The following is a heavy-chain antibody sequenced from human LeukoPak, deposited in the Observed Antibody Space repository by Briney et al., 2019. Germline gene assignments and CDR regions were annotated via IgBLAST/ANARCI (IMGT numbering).Heavy chain of an antibody. CDR1: GFTFSSYA. CDR3: AKLTLYCSSTRCPRGPHY. Sequence: GGSLRLSCAASGFTFSSYAMSWVRQAPGKGLEWVSTISGSGGSTFYSDSVKGRFTISRDNSNNTLYLQMNGLRAEDTAVYYCAKLTLYCSSTRCPRGPHYWGQGTLVTVSS. J-gene: IGHJ4*02. CDR2: ISGSGGST. V-gene: IGHV3-23*01. D-gene: IGHD2-2*01.